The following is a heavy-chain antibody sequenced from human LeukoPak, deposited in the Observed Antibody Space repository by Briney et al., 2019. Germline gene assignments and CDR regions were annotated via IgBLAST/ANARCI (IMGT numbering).Heavy chain of an antibody. CDR2: VIDAGRT. V-gene: IGHV4-59*01. CDR1: APSLSNNY. J-gene: IGHJ4*02. D-gene: IGHD5-18*01. CDR3: ARAIRGYTRGPFDY. Sequence: SQTLSLTWTVSAPSLSNNYGSWIRQPPGKGLEWIGYVIDAGRTNYNASLKGRGAMSVDTSKDPFSLKMSSVTAADTAVYYCARAIRGYTRGPFDYWGQGTMVTVSS.